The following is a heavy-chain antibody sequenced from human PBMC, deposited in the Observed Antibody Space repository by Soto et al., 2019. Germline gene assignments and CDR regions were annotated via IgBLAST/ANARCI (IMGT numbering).Heavy chain of an antibody. CDR2: TFTGGST. Sequence: EVQLVETGGGLIQPGGSLRLSCLASGFSVTTNYIIWVRQPPGKGLEWVSTTFTGGSTHYADSVKGRFSISRDNSKNTVYLQTNNLRVEATAVYYCAKKTTSSIQGWAFGMDVWGQGTTVSVSS. D-gene: IGHD1-1*01. J-gene: IGHJ6*02. CDR1: GFSVTTNY. CDR3: AKKTTSSIQGWAFGMDV. V-gene: IGHV3-53*02.